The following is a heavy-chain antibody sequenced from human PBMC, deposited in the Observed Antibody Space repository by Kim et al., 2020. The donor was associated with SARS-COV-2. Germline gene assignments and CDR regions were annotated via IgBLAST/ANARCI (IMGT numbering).Heavy chain of an antibody. D-gene: IGHD5-12*01. J-gene: IGHJ6*02. Sequence: GGSLRLSCAASGFTFSGSAMHWVRQASGKGLEWVGRIRSKANSYATAYAASVKGRFTISRDDSKNTAYLQMNSLKTEDTAVYYCTRQNVRDGYNYYYYGMDVWGQGTTVTVSS. V-gene: IGHV3-73*01. CDR2: IRSKANSYAT. CDR1: GFTFSGSA. CDR3: TRQNVRDGYNYYYYGMDV.